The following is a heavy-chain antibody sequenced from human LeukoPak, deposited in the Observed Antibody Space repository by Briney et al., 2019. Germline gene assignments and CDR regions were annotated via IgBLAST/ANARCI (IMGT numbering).Heavy chain of an antibody. V-gene: IGHV3-30*04. CDR1: GLTFSNYA. D-gene: IGHD6-13*01. J-gene: IGHJ4*02. Sequence: PGGSLRLSCAASGLTFSNYAMHWVRQAPGKGLEWVAVISYDGSGKYYADSVKGRFTISRDNSKNTLYLQMNSLRAEDTAVYYCARVPGYSSSWFDYWGQGTLVTVSS. CDR2: ISYDGSGK. CDR3: ARVPGYSSSWFDY.